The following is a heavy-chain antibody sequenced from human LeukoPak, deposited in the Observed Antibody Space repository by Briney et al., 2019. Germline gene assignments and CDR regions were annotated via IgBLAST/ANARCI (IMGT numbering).Heavy chain of an antibody. CDR2: ISDTGGRT. D-gene: IGHD3-22*01. CDR1: GITLRNYR. V-gene: IGHV3-23*01. J-gene: IGHJ4*02. Sequence: GSLRLSCAVSGITLRNYRMTWVRQAPGKGLEWVAGISDTGGRTNYADSVKGRFTVSGDNPKNTLYLQMNSLRAEDTAVYFCAKRGVVIRVILVGFHKEAYYFDSWGQGALVTVSS. CDR3: AKRGVVIRVILVGFHKEAYYFDS.